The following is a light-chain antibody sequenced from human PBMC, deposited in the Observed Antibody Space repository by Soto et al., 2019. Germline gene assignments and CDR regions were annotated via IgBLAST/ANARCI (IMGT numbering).Light chain of an antibody. CDR2: AAS. CDR1: QSISSY. Sequence: DNQMTQSPSSLSVSVGDRVTITWRASQSISSYLNWYQQKPGKAPKLLIYAASSLQSGVPSRFSGSGSGTDFTLTISSLQPEDFATYYCQQSYSTPYTFGQGTKLEIK. J-gene: IGKJ2*01. CDR3: QQSYSTPYT. V-gene: IGKV1-39*01.